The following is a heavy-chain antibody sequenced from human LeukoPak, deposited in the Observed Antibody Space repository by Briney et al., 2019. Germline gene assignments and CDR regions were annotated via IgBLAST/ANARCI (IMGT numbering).Heavy chain of an antibody. CDR3: ARDKRVPAAILDY. CDR1: GFTFSSYG. Sequence: QPGGSLRLSCAASGFTFSSYGMHWVRQAPGKGLEWVAVIWYDGSNKYYADSVKGRFTISRDNSKNTLYLQMNSLRVEDTAVYYCARDKRVPAAILDYWGQGTLVTVSS. V-gene: IGHV3-33*01. J-gene: IGHJ4*02. D-gene: IGHD2-2*01. CDR2: IWYDGSNK.